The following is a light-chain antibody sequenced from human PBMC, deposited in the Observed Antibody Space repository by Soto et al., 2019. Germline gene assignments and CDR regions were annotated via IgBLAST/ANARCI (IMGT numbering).Light chain of an antibody. Sequence: EIVMTQSPATLSVSPGDRATLSCRASQSVSSNLGWYQQKPGQAPRLLIYGASTRATGIPARFSGSGSGTEFTLTISSLQSEDFAVYYCQQYNKRATFGQGTKVDIK. J-gene: IGKJ1*01. V-gene: IGKV3-15*01. CDR3: QQYNKRAT. CDR2: GAS. CDR1: QSVSSN.